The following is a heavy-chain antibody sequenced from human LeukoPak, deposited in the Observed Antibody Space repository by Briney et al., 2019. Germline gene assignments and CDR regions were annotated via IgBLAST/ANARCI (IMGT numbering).Heavy chain of an antibody. CDR3: ARVYCSSTSCYLGWFDP. D-gene: IGHD2-2*01. V-gene: IGHV4-59*01. CDR1: GSSISSYY. J-gene: IGHJ5*02. Sequence: PSETLSLTCTVSGSSISSYYWSWIRQPPGKGLEWIGYIYYSGSTNYNPSLKSRVTISVDTSKNQFSLKLSSVTAADTAVYYCARVYCSSTSCYLGWFDPWGQGTLVTVSS. CDR2: IYYSGST.